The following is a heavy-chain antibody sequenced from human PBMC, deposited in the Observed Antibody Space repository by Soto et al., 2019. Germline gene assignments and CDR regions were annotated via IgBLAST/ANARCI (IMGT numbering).Heavy chain of an antibody. V-gene: IGHV3-30*18. CDR1: GFTFRDYA. J-gene: IGHJ4*02. CDR3: AKGGRQWLVTSDFNY. D-gene: IGHD6-19*01. Sequence: GGSLRLSCAASGFTFRDYAMHWVRQAPGKGLEWGAVVSHDGRNTHYADSVKGRFTISRDSSKNTVSLEMTSLRAEDTAVYYCAKGGRQWLVTSDFNYWGQGALVTVSS. CDR2: VSHDGRNT.